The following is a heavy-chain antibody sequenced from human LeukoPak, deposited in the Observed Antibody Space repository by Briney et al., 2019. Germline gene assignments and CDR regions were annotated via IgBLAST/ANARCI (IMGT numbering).Heavy chain of an antibody. D-gene: IGHD2-15*01. V-gene: IGHV1-18*01. Sequence: ASVKVSFKASGYTFTSYGISWVRQAPGQGLEWMGWICAYNGNTNYAQKLQGRVTMTTDTSTSTAYMELRSLRSDDTAVYYCARAPRRYCSGGSCYFDYWGQGTLVTVSS. CDR1: GYTFTSYG. CDR2: ICAYNGNT. J-gene: IGHJ4*02. CDR3: ARAPRRYCSGGSCYFDY.